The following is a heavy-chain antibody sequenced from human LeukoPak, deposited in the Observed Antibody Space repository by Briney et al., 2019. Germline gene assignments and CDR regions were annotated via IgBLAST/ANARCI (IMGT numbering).Heavy chain of an antibody. J-gene: IGHJ5*02. CDR2: ISAYNGNT. V-gene: IGHV1-18*01. D-gene: IGHD3-10*01. CDR1: GGTFTSYG. Sequence: ASVKVSCKASGGTFTSYGISWVRQAPGQGLEWMGWISAYNGNTNYAQKLQGRVTMTTDTSTSTAYMELRSLRSDDTAVYYCARDRSITMVRGVRSWFDPWGQGTLVTVSS. CDR3: ARDRSITMVRGVRSWFDP.